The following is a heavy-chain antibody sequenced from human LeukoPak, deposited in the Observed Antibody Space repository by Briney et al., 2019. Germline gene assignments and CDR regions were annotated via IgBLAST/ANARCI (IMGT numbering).Heavy chain of an antibody. CDR1: AGSISSSSYY. D-gene: IGHD7-27*01. CDR3: ARETASSNWGSPSGHAFDI. V-gene: IGHV4-39*07. J-gene: IGHJ3*02. CDR2: IYYSGST. Sequence: SETLSLTCTVSAGSISSSSYYWGWIRQPPGKGLEWIGSIYYSGSTYYNPSLKSRVTISVDTSKNQFSLKLSSVTAADTAVYYCARETASSNWGSPSGHAFDIWGQGTMVTVSS.